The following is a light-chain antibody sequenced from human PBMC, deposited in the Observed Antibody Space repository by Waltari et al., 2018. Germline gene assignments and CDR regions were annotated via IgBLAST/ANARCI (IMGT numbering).Light chain of an antibody. Sequence: IQMTQSPSSLSASVGDRVTISCRASQGVSVYLNWYQQKPGKAPNLLIYTVSNLHSGVPSRFSGSGSGTDFTLTISSLQPENFATYYCQQTYNSPWTFGQGTKVEIK. J-gene: IGKJ1*01. CDR1: QGVSVY. CDR3: QQTYNSPWT. V-gene: IGKV1-39*01. CDR2: TVS.